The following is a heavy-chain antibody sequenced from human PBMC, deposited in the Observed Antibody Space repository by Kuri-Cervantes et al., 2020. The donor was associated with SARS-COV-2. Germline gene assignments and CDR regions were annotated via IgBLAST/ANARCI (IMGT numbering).Heavy chain of an antibody. D-gene: IGHD1-26*01. V-gene: IGHV3-48*01. Sequence: LSLTCAASGFTFRNYAMNWVRQAPRKGLEWISYISGCSGTIYYADSVKGRFTISRDNSMNTLYLQMHSLKAEDTAIYYCTKYHVGATDSWGQGTLVTVSS. J-gene: IGHJ4*02. CDR3: TKYHVGATDS. CDR2: ISGCSGTI. CDR1: GFTFRNYA.